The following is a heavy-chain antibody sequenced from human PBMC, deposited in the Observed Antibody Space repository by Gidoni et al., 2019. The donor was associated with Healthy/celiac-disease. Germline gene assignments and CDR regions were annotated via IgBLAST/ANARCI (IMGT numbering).Heavy chain of an antibody. V-gene: IGHV3-15*01. Sequence: EVQLVESGVGLVEPGGSLILSCAASGFTFSNAWMSWVRQAPGKGLEWVGRIKSKTDGGTTDYAAPVKGRFTISRDDSKNTLYLQMNSLKTEDTAVYYCTTGRRPSRTDYWGQGTLVTVSS. J-gene: IGHJ4*02. CDR2: IKSKTDGGTT. CDR3: TTGRRPSRTDY. CDR1: GFTFSNAW.